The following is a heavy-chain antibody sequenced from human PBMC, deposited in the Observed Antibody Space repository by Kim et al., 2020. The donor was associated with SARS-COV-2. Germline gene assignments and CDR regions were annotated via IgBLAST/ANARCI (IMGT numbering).Heavy chain of an antibody. CDR2: ISGRSSSYI. V-gene: IGHV3-21*04. J-gene: IGHJ2*01. D-gene: IGHD3-22*01. Sequence: GGSLRLSCAASGFTFSSYTMNWVRQAPGKGLEWVSSISGRSSSYIYYADSVKGRFTISRDNAKNSLYLEMNSLRAEDTAVYYCAREWTIVVVRYFDLWGRGTRVTVSS. CDR1: GFTFSSYT. CDR3: AREWTIVVVRYFDL.